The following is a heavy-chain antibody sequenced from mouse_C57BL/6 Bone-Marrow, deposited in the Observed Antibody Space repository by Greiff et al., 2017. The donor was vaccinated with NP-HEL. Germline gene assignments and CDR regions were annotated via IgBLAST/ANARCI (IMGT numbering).Heavy chain of an antibody. CDR1: GYTFTSYW. CDR3: ARPLISTVVVPGD. CDR2: IHPNSGST. D-gene: IGHD1-1*01. J-gene: IGHJ2*01. Sequence: QVQLQQPGAELVKPGASVKLSCKASGYTFTSYWMHWVKQRPGQGLEWIGMIHPNSGSTNYNEKFKSKATLTVDKSSSTAYMQLSSLTSEDSAVYDGARPLISTVVVPGDWGQGTTLTVSS. V-gene: IGHV1-64*01.